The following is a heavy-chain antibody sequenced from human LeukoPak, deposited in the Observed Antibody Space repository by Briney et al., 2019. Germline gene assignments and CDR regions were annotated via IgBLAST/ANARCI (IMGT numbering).Heavy chain of an antibody. D-gene: IGHD3-22*01. CDR2: IYDSGST. Sequence: SETLSLTCTVSGGSISSYYWSWIRQPPGKGLEWIGYIYDSGSTNYNPSLKSRVTISVDTSKNQFSLKLSSVTAADTAVYYCARLQSSGYYYGRFDPWGQGTLVTVSS. CDR3: ARLQSSGYYYGRFDP. J-gene: IGHJ5*02. CDR1: GGSISSYY. V-gene: IGHV4-59*08.